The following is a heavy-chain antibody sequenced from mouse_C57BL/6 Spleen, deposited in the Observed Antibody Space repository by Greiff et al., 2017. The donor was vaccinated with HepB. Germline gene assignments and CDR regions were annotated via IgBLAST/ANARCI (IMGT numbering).Heavy chain of an antibody. CDR3: ARDYYGSSYDYAMDY. Sequence: EVKLEESGPGLVKPSQSLSLTCSVTGYSITSGYYWNWIRQFPGNKLEWMGYISYDGSNNYNPSLKNRISITRDTSKNQFFLKLNSVTTEETATYYCARDYYGSSYDYAMDYWGQGTSVTVSS. CDR1: GYSITSGYY. D-gene: IGHD1-1*01. V-gene: IGHV3-6*01. CDR2: ISYDGSN. J-gene: IGHJ4*01.